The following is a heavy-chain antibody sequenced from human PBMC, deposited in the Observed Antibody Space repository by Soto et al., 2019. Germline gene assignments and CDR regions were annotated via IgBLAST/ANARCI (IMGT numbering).Heavy chain of an antibody. CDR3: ARSGLLRYFDWLSSEHAFDI. D-gene: IGHD3-9*01. CDR1: GFTFSDYY. J-gene: IGHJ3*02. V-gene: IGHV3-11*01. CDR2: ISSSGSTI. Sequence: GGSLRLSCAASGFTFSDYYMSWIRQAPGKGLEWVSYISSSGSTIYYADSVKGRFTISRDNAKNSLYLQMNSLRAEDTAVYYCARSGLLRYFDWLSSEHAFDIWGQGTMVTVSS.